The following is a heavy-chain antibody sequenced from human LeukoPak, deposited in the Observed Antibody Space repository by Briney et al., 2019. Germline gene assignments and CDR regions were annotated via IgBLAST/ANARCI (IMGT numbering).Heavy chain of an antibody. V-gene: IGHV1-69-2*01. Sequence: GASVKVSCKAAGYTFLDYYIQWIQQAPGKGLEWMGRFDPENGETIYAEKFRGRVTMTADTSIDTAYLELNNLRFEDTAVYYCAAAIPYGWGQGTLVTVSS. CDR2: FDPENGET. J-gene: IGHJ4*02. CDR1: GYTFLDYY. CDR3: AAAIPYG. D-gene: IGHD2-2*01.